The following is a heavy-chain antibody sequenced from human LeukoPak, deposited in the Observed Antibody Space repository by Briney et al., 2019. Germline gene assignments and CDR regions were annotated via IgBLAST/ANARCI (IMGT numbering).Heavy chain of an antibody. V-gene: IGHV3-30-3*01. J-gene: IGHJ3*02. CDR2: ISYDGSNK. Sequence: GGSLRLSCAASGFTFSSYAMHWVRQAPGKGLEWVAVISYDGSNKYYADSVKGRFTISRDNSKNTLYLQMNSLRAEDTAVYYCARDGETVVGAPGAFDIWGRGAMVTVSS. CDR1: GFTFSSYA. CDR3: ARDGETVVGAPGAFDI. D-gene: IGHD1-26*01.